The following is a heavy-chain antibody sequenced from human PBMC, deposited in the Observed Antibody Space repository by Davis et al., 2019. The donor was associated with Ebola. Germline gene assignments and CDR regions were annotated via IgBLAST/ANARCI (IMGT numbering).Heavy chain of an antibody. Sequence: GGSLRLSCAASGFTFDDYGMSWVRQTPGKGPEWVSSISSSASYKNYADSVKGRFTISRDDAKKSLYLQMNSLRGEDTAVYYCAGGSSSSWSLYGYWGQGTLVTVSS. J-gene: IGHJ4*02. CDR3: AGGSSSSWSLYGY. CDR1: GFTFDDYG. CDR2: ISSSASYK. D-gene: IGHD6-13*01. V-gene: IGHV3-11*05.